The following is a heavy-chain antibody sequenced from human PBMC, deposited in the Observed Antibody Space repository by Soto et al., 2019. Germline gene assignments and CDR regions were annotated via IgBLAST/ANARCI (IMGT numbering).Heavy chain of an antibody. Sequence: ASVKVSCKASGYTFTGYYMHWVRQAPGQGLEWMGWINPNSGGTNYAQKFQGWVTMTRDTSISTAYMELSRLRSDDTAVYYCEKAAAVAGTSSWFDPWGQGTLVTVSS. V-gene: IGHV1-2*04. CDR3: EKAAAVAGTSSWFDP. J-gene: IGHJ5*02. D-gene: IGHD6-19*01. CDR1: GYTFTGYY. CDR2: INPNSGGT.